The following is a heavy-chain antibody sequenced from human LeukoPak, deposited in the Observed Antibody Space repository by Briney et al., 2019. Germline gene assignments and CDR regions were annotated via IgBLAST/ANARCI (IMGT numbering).Heavy chain of an antibody. CDR3: AIVQREQWLFDI. CDR2: FDPEDGET. D-gene: IGHD6-19*01. CDR1: GYTLTELS. V-gene: IGHV1-24*01. Sequence: ASVKVSCKVSGYTLTELSMHWVRQAPGKGLEWMGGFDPEDGETIYAQKFQGRVTMTEDTSTDTAYMELSSLRSEDTAVYYCAIVQREQWLFDIWGQGTMVTVSS. J-gene: IGHJ3*02.